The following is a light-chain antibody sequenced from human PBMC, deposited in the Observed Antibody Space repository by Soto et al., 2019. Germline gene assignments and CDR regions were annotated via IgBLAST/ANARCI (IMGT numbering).Light chain of an antibody. J-gene: IGKJ1*01. Sequence: EIVVTQSPASLSVSPGERAVLSCRASQSVGYNLAWYQQKPGQAPRLLIYGASTRDTGIPARFSGSGSGTEFLLTIISMLSDDVAAYYCQQYQYWPSLTFGQGTKVEMK. CDR3: QQYQYWPSLT. CDR2: GAS. CDR1: QSVGYN. V-gene: IGKV3-15*01.